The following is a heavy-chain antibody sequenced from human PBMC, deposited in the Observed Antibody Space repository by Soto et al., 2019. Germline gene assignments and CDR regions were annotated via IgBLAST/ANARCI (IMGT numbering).Heavy chain of an antibody. CDR1: GGSISSSSYF. CDR2: IYYSGST. D-gene: IGHD2-21*02. CDR3: ARHPSDFWFDT. J-gene: IGHJ5*02. Sequence: QLQLQESGPGLVKPSETLSLTCSVSGGSISSSSYFWGWIRQPPGKGLEWIGGIYYSGSTYYNPSFKSRVTVSVGTSNNQFSLKLSSVTAADTAVYYCARHPSDFWFDTWGQGTLVTVSS. V-gene: IGHV4-39*01.